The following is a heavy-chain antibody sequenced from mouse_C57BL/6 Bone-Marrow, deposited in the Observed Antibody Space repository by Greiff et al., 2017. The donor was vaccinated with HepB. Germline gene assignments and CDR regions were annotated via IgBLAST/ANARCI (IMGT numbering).Heavy chain of an antibody. J-gene: IGHJ1*03. CDR1: GYTFTSYW. D-gene: IGHD3-3*01. Sequence: QVHVKQPGAELVMPGASVKLSCKASGYTFTSYWMHWVKQRPGQGLEWIGEIDPSDSYTNYNQKFKGKSTLTVDKSSSTAYMQLSSLTSEDSAVYYCARGRGDGGYFDVWGTGTTVTVSS. CDR3: ARGRGDGGYFDV. V-gene: IGHV1-69*01. CDR2: IDPSDSYT.